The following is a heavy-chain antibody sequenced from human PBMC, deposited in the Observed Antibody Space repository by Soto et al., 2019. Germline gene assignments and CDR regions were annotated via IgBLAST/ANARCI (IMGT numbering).Heavy chain of an antibody. CDR3: AKNGSYYYFWSGYYFGGGMDV. D-gene: IGHD3-3*01. CDR1: GGSFSGYD. J-gene: IGHJ6*02. V-gene: IGHV4-34*01. Sequence: SETLSLTCAVYGGSFSGYDWSWIRQPPGKGLEWIGEINHSGSTNYDPTLNSRVTISVDTSNNQSTLKLSLVTAADTAVYYCAKNGSYYYFWSGYYFGGGMDVWGQGTTVTVSS. CDR2: INHSGST.